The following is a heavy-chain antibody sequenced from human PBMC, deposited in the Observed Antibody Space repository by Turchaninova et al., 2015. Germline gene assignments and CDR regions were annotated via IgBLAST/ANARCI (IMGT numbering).Heavy chain of an antibody. V-gene: IGHV3-74*01. D-gene: IGHD2-2*01. CDR1: GFTFRSFC. Sequence: EVQVVESGGGLVQPGGSLGLPCAASGFTFRSFCMPGVRQAPGKGLVWFSRINRDGSGKSYADSVKGRFTISRDNAKNTMFLQMNSLRAEDTAVYYCARGRSTFFDHWGQGALVTVSS. CDR2: INRDGSGK. CDR3: ARGRSTFFDH. J-gene: IGHJ4*02.